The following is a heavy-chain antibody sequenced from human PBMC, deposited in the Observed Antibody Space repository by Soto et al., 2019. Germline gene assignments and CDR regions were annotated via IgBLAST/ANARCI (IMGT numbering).Heavy chain of an antibody. Sequence: PGGSLRLSCAASGFTFSSYAMSWVRQAPGKGLEWVSAISGSGGSTYYADSVKGRFTISRDNSKNTLYLQMNSLRAEDTAVYYCAKWKDIVVVPAAMPAAYFDYWGQGTLVTVSS. CDR3: AKWKDIVVVPAAMPAAYFDY. J-gene: IGHJ4*02. V-gene: IGHV3-23*01. CDR1: GFTFSSYA. CDR2: ISGSGGST. D-gene: IGHD2-2*01.